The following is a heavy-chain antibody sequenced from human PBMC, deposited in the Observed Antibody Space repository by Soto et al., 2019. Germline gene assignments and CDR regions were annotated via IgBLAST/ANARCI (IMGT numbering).Heavy chain of an antibody. CDR1: GYSFTDYH. D-gene: IGHD6-19*01. V-gene: IGHV1-2*04. CDR3: AKGDSSWVSWFDP. Sequence: GASVKVSCKASGYSFTDYHIHWVRQAPGQGLEWLGRINPKSGGTSTAQKFQGWVTMTTDTSMSTAYLEVRSLRPDDTAVYYCAKGDSSWVSWFDPWGQGTLVTVSS. J-gene: IGHJ5*02. CDR2: INPKSGGT.